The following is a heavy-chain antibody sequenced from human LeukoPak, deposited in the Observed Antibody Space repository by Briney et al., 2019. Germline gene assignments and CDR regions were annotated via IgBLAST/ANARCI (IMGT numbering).Heavy chain of an antibody. J-gene: IGHJ6*03. CDR1: GFTFSDYF. V-gene: IGHV3-11*04. CDR3: ARDSVVPAAQSYYYYYYMDV. Sequence: PGGSLRLSCAASGFTFSDYFMSWIRQAPGKGLEWVSYISNRGTTIYYADSVKGRFTISRDNAKNSLYLQMNTLRAEDAAVYYCARDSVVPAAQSYYYYYYMDVWGKGTTVTVSS. CDR2: ISNRGTTI. D-gene: IGHD2-2*01.